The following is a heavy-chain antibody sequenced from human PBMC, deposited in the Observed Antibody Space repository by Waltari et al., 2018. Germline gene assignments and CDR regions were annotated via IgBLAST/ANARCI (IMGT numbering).Heavy chain of an antibody. CDR3: ASYLYNRQLVRMGPCGDFDY. D-gene: IGHD6-13*01. CDR2: IYYSGST. J-gene: IGHJ4*02. V-gene: IGHV4-59*01. Sequence: QVQLQESGPGLVKPSETLSLTCTVSGGSISSYYWSWIRPPPGKGLEWIGYIYYSGSTNYNPSLKSRVTISVDTSKNQFSLKLSSVTAADTAVYYCASYLYNRQLVRMGPCGDFDYWGQGTLVTVSS. CDR1: GGSISSYY.